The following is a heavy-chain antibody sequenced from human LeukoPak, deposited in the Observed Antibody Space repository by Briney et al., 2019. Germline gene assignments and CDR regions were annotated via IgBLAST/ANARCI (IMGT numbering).Heavy chain of an antibody. J-gene: IGHJ5*02. D-gene: IGHD2-2*01. Sequence: GALRLSCAASGFTFSRYAMGWVRQAPGEGLEWVSVIYSSGNTYYADSVKGRFTISRDNSKNTLYLQMNSLRAEDTAVYYCARGARRICSSTSCPFDPWGQGTLVTVSS. CDR2: IYSSGNT. V-gene: IGHV3-53*01. CDR1: GFTFSRYA. CDR3: ARGARRICSSTSCPFDP.